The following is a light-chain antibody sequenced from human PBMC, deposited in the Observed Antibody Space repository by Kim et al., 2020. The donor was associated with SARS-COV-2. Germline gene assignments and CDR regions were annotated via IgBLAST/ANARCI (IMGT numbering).Light chain of an antibody. Sequence: QSVLTQPPSVSEAPRQRVTISCSGSSSNIGNNAVNWYQQLPGKAPKLLIYYDDLLPSGVSDRFSGSKSGTSASLAISGLQPEDEAEYYCATWDDRLTGRVFGGGTKVTVL. CDR2: YDD. CDR1: SSNIGNNA. J-gene: IGLJ3*02. V-gene: IGLV1-36*01. CDR3: ATWDDRLTGRV.